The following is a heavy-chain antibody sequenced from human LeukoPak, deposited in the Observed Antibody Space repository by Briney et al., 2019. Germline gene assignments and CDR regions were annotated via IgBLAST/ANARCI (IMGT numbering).Heavy chain of an antibody. CDR2: MNPNSGNT. V-gene: IGHV1-8*01. CDR1: GYTFTSYD. J-gene: IGHJ5*02. Sequence: ASVKVSCKASGYTFTSYDINWVRQATGQGLEWMGWMNPNSGNTGYAQKFQGRVTMTRNTSISTAYMELSSLRSDDTAVYYCASQGPHYDFWSGYSNWFDPWGQGTLVTVSS. CDR3: ASQGPHYDFWSGYSNWFDP. D-gene: IGHD3-3*01.